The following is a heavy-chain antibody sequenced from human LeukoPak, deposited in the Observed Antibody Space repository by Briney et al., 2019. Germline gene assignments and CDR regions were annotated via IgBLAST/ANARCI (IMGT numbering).Heavy chain of an antibody. V-gene: IGHV3-23*01. Sequence: GGSLRLSCAASGFTFSSYAMAWVRQAPGKGLEWVSAISGSGISTYYAESVRGRFTVSRDNPKNTLYLHMTSLRAEDTAVYYCAKDRWGVYEHCCVPFDYWGQGTLVTVSS. CDR2: ISGSGIST. D-gene: IGHD2-21*01. CDR1: GFTFSSYA. J-gene: IGHJ4*02. CDR3: AKDRWGVYEHCCVPFDY.